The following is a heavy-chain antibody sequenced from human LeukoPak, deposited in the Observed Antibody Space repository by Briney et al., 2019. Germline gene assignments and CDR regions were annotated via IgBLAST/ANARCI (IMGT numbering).Heavy chain of an antibody. V-gene: IGHV3-48*02. CDR3: ARVGGYQLPKFDY. D-gene: IGHD2-2*01. CDR1: GFNFNSFA. CDR2: ISSSSSTI. Sequence: GGSLRLSCAASGFNFNSFAMNWVRQAPGKGLEWISYISSSSSTIYYADSVKGRFSISRDNAKNSVYLEMNSPRDEDTAVYYCARVGGYQLPKFDYWGRGTLVTVSS. J-gene: IGHJ4*02.